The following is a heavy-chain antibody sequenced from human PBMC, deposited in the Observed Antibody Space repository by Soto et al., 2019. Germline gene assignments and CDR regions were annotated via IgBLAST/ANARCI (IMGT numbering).Heavy chain of an antibody. D-gene: IGHD1-26*01. CDR1: GFSFNSYS. V-gene: IGHV3-21*01. Sequence: EVQLVESGGGLVKPGGSLRLSCAASGFSFNSYSMNWVRQAPGKGLEWVSFISSSSTYIYYADSMKGRFTISRDNAKNSLYLQMNSLRAEDTAVYYCARGMIVGAREGVDYWGQGTLVTVSS. J-gene: IGHJ4*02. CDR2: ISSSSTYI. CDR3: ARGMIVGAREGVDY.